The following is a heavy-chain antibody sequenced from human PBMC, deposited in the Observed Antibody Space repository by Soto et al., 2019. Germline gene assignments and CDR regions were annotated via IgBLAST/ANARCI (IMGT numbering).Heavy chain of an antibody. Sequence: PSETLSLTCTVSGGSISSYYWSWIRQPPGKGLEWIGYIYYSGSTNYNPSLKSRVTISVDTSKNQFSLKLSSVTAADTAVYYCARNGWNSSGWGYYYGMDVWGQGTTVTVSS. V-gene: IGHV4-59*01. J-gene: IGHJ6*02. CDR1: GGSISSYY. CDR3: ARNGWNSSGWGYYYGMDV. D-gene: IGHD6-19*01. CDR2: IYYSGST.